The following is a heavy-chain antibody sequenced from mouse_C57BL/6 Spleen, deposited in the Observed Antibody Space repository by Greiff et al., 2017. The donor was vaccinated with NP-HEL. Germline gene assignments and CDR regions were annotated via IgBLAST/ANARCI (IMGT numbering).Heavy chain of an antibody. Sequence: EVKLQESGPELVKPGASVKISCKASGYSFTGYYMNWVKQSPEKSLEWIGEINPSTGGTTYNQKFKAKATLTVDKSSSTAYMQLKSLTSEDSAVYYCARTYYSNAMDYWGQGTSVTVSS. CDR3: ARTYYSNAMDY. J-gene: IGHJ4*01. CDR1: GYSFTGYY. CDR2: INPSTGGT. V-gene: IGHV1-42*01. D-gene: IGHD2-5*01.